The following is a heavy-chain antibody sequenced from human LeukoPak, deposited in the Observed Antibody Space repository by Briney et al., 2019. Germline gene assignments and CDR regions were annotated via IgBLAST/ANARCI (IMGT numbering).Heavy chain of an antibody. CDR3: ARDSGSGDDHIDY. J-gene: IGHJ4*02. Sequence: SQTLSLTCAISGDSVSSNVAAWNWIRKSPSRGLEWLGRTYYRSKWYNDYAESMKSRITINADTSKNQFSLHLNSVTPEDTAVYYCARDSGSGDDHIDYWGQGTLVTVSS. V-gene: IGHV6-1*01. CDR2: TYYRSKWYN. CDR1: GDSVSSNVAA. D-gene: IGHD5-12*01.